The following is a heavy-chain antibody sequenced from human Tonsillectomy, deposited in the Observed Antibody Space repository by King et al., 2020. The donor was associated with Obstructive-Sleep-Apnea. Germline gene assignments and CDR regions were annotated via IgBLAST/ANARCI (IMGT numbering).Heavy chain of an antibody. Sequence: VQLVESGGGLVQPGGSLRLSCAASGFIVSRKYMSWVRQAPGKGLEWVSVLYSGGSADYADSVKGRFTISRHNSKNTLYLQMNSLRVEDTAVYYCAREVTLEYGYYDFSSGMDVWGKGTTVTVSS. J-gene: IGHJ6*04. D-gene: IGHD3-3*01. CDR3: AREVTLEYGYYDFSSGMDV. CDR1: GFIVSRKY. CDR2: LYSGGSA. V-gene: IGHV3-53*04.